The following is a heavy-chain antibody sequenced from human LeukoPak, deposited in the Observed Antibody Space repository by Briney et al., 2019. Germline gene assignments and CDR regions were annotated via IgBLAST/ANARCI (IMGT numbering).Heavy chain of an antibody. CDR2: ISSSGSTI. CDR1: GFTFSDYY. Sequence: PGGSLRLSCAASGFTFSDYYMSWIRQAPGKGLEWVSYISSSGSTIYYADSVKGRFTISRDNAKNSLYLQMNSLRAEDTAVYYCAKVELRYFDWLGYFDYWGQGTLVTVSS. J-gene: IGHJ4*02. CDR3: AKVELRYFDWLGYFDY. D-gene: IGHD3-9*01. V-gene: IGHV3-11*01.